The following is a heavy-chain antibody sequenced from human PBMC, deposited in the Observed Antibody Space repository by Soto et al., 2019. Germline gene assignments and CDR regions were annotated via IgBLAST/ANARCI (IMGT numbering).Heavy chain of an antibody. CDR1: GYAFTSYY. V-gene: IGHV1-46*01. Sequence: QVQLVQSGPEVKRPGASVKVSCKTSGYAFTSYYVHWVRQSPGQGLEWIGIIYPSGGDSSSAQKFQGRVTLTSDTSTSMVLMALGSLRYEDTAVYYCARRETQFGEDANDMWGQGTVVTVSS. CDR3: ARRETQFGEDANDM. D-gene: IGHD3-10*01. CDR2: IYPSGGDS. J-gene: IGHJ3*02.